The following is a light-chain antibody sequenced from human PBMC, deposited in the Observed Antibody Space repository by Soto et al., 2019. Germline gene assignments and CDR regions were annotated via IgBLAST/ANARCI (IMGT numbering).Light chain of an antibody. CDR2: DVR. Sequence: QSALTQPASVSGSPGQSITLSCTGTNSDVGGYNRVSWFQQHPGKAPKLMMYDVRNRSPGVSHRFSVSKSGNTASLTISGLQAGDEADYYCSSYTSSKTQVFGTGTKVTVL. V-gene: IGLV2-14*01. CDR1: NSDVGGYNR. CDR3: SSYTSSKTQV. J-gene: IGLJ1*01.